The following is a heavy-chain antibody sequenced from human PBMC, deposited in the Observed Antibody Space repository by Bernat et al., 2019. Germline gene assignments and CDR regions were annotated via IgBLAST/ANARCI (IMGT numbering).Heavy chain of an antibody. CDR2: ISGSGDST. CDR3: VPLAIKVGCSGGSCYQLFDY. CDR1: GFTFSSNA. J-gene: IGHJ4*02. D-gene: IGHD2-15*01. Sequence: EVQLLESGGGLVQPGGSLRLSCAASGFTFSSNAITWVRQAPGKGLEWVAAISGSGDSTYYADSVKGRFTISRDNSKNTLYLQMNSLRAEDTAVYYCVPLAIKVGCSGGSCYQLFDYWGQGTLVTVSS. V-gene: IGHV3-23*01.